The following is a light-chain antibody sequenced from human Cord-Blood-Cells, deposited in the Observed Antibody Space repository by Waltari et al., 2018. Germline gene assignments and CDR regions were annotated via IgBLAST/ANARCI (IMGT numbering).Light chain of an antibody. CDR1: QSISSC. CDR2: KAS. V-gene: IGKV1-5*03. J-gene: IGKJ1*01. CDR3: QQYNSYSWT. Sequence: DIQMTQSPSTLAASVGDRATITCRASQSISSCLAWYQQKPGKAPKLLIYKASSLESGVPSRFSGSGSGTEFTLTISSLQPDDVATYYCQQYNSYSWTFGQGTKVEIK.